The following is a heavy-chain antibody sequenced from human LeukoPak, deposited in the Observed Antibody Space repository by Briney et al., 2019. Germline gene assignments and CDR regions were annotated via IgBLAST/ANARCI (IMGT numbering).Heavy chain of an antibody. Sequence: GGSLRLSCAASGFTFSSFAMNWVHQAPGKGLEWVSGISGSGGSTYYADSVKGRFTISRDNSKNTLYVQMNSLRAEDTAVYYCARLYSSTWENYFDYWGQGTLVTVSS. CDR3: ARLYSSTWENYFDY. CDR2: ISGSGGST. J-gene: IGHJ4*02. V-gene: IGHV3-23*01. CDR1: GFTFSSFA. D-gene: IGHD6-13*01.